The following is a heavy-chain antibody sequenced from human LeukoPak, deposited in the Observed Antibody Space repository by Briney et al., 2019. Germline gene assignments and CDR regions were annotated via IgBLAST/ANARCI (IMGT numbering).Heavy chain of an antibody. Sequence: PGRSLRLSCAASGFTFDDYAMHWVRQAPGKGLEWVSGISWNSGSIGYADSVKGRFTISRDNSKDTLYLQMNGLTAEDTAMYYCAKGLGYYASGTYYNRIPDPWGQGTLVTVSS. D-gene: IGHD3-10*01. V-gene: IGHV3-9*01. CDR2: ISWNSGSI. J-gene: IGHJ5*02. CDR1: GFTFDDYA. CDR3: AKGLGYYASGTYYNRIPDP.